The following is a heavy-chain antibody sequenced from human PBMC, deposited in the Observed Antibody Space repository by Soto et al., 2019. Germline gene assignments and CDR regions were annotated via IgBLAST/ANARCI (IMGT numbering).Heavy chain of an antibody. CDR1: GGTFSSYA. CDR3: VSLRQDGSGWYYFDY. V-gene: IGHV1-69*12. Sequence: QVQLVQSGAEVKKPGSSVKVSCKASGGTFSSYAISWVRQAPGQGLEWMGGIIPIFGTANYAQKFQGRVTITADESTSTAYMELSSLRSEDTAVYYCVSLRQDGSGWYYFDYWGQGTLVTVSS. D-gene: IGHD6-19*01. J-gene: IGHJ4*02. CDR2: IIPIFGTA.